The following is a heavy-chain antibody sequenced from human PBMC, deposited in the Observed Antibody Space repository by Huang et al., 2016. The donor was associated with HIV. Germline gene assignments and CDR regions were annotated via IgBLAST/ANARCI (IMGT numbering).Heavy chain of an antibody. CDR1: GFNFSSYA. V-gene: IGHV3-30-3*01. J-gene: IGHJ4*02. CDR3: ARGGILGTSWYRPFDY. CDR2: ISNDGNNM. Sequence: QVQLGESGGGVVQPEKSLRLYCAASGFNFSSYAMNWVRHAPGKVPEWVAVISNDGNNMYYSDSVKGPFIISGDNSKNTLYLQMNSLRGEDTASYYCARGGILGTSWYRPFDYWGQGTLVTVSS. D-gene: IGHD6-13*01.